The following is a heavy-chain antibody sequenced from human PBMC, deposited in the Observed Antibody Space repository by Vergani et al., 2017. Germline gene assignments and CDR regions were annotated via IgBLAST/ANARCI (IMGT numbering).Heavy chain of an antibody. CDR3: AKDNVPGYYDSSGYFDY. CDR2: ISGSGGFT. J-gene: IGHJ4*02. CDR1: GFTFTNYA. Sequence: EVQLLESGGNLVQPGGSLRPSCAASGFTFTNYAMTWVRQAPGEGLEWVSGISGSGGFTYYADSVKGRFTISRDNSKNTMFLQMNNLRAEDTAVYYCAKDNVPGYYDSSGYFDYWGQGTLVTVSS. V-gene: IGHV3-23*01. D-gene: IGHD3-22*01.